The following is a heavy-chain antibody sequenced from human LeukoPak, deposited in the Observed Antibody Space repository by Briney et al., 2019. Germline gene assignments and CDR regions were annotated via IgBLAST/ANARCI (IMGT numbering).Heavy chain of an antibody. J-gene: IGHJ6*03. CDR2: IYTSGST. Sequence: PSETLSLTCTVPGGSISSYYWSWIRQPAGKGLEWIGRIYTSGSTNYNPSLKSRVTISVDKSKNQFSLKLSSVTAADTAVYYCARALGVGATSPYYYYYMDVWGKGTTVTVSS. CDR3: ARALGVGATSPYYYYYMDV. D-gene: IGHD1-26*01. V-gene: IGHV4-4*07. CDR1: GGSISSYY.